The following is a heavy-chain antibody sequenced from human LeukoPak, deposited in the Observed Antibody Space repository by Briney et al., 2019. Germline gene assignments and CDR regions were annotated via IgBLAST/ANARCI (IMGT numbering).Heavy chain of an antibody. J-gene: IGHJ6*02. Sequence: PSETLSLTCAVYGGSFSGYYWSWIRQPPGKGLEWIGEINHSGSTNYNPSLKSRVTISVDTSKNQFSLKLSSVTAADTAVYYCARGLGDKVVYYYYYYGMDVWGQGTTVTVSS. CDR2: INHSGST. CDR1: GGSFSGYY. CDR3: ARGLGDKVVYYYYYYGMDV. D-gene: IGHD2-15*01. V-gene: IGHV4-34*01.